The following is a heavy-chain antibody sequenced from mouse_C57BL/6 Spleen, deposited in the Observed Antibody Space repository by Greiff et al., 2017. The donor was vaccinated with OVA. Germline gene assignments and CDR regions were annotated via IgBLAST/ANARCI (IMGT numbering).Heavy chain of an antibody. CDR1: GFTFSSYA. Sequence: EVQLVESGGGLVKPGGSLKLSCAASGFTFSSYAMSWVRQTPEKRLEWVATISDGGSYTYYPDNVKGRFTISRDNAKNNLYLQMSHLKSEDTAMYYCANYDYDGFAYWGQGTLVTVSA. D-gene: IGHD2-4*01. CDR2: ISDGGSYT. CDR3: ANYDYDGFAY. V-gene: IGHV5-4*01. J-gene: IGHJ3*01.